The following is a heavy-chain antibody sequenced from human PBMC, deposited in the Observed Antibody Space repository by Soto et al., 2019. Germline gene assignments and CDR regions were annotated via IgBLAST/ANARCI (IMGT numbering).Heavy chain of an antibody. Sequence: GGSLRLSCAASGFTFSSYSMNWVRQAPGKGLEWVSSISSSSSYIYYADSVKGRFTISRDNAKNSLYLQMNSLRAEDTAVYYCARDVAPRHPMPPDGDWIDPWGQGTLVTVSS. V-gene: IGHV3-21*01. CDR2: ISSSSSYI. J-gene: IGHJ5*02. CDR3: ARDVAPRHPMPPDGDWIDP. CDR1: GFTFSSYS. D-gene: IGHD2-2*01.